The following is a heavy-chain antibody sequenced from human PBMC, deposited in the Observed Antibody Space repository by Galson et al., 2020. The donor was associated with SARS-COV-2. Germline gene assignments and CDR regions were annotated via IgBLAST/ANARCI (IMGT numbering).Heavy chain of an antibody. J-gene: IGHJ5*02. Sequence: ASVKVSCKASGYTFTGYYMHWVRQAPGQGLEWMGRINPNSGGTNYAQKFQGRVTMTRDTSISTAYMELSRLRSDDTAVYYCARDIGFGDLLNWFDPWGQGTLVTVSS. CDR1: GYTFTGYY. CDR3: ARDIGFGDLLNWFDP. D-gene: IGHD3-10*01. V-gene: IGHV1-2*06. CDR2: INPNSGGT.